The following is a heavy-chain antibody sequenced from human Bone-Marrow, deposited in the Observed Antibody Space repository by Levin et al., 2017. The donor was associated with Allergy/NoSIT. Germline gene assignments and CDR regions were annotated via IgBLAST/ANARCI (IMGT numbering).Heavy chain of an antibody. Sequence: ASVKVSCKASGYTFTSYGISWVRQAPGQGLEWMGWISSFNGNTKYTQKFQGRVTMTTDASTSTAYMELRSLRADDTAVYYCAKDLVTDYYFYYGMDVWGQGTTVTVSS. V-gene: IGHV1-18*01. D-gene: IGHD2/OR15-2a*01. CDR3: AKDLVTDYYFYYGMDV. J-gene: IGHJ6*02. CDR2: ISSFNGNT. CDR1: GYTFTSYG.